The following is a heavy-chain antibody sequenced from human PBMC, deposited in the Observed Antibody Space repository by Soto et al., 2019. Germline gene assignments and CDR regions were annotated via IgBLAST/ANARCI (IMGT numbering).Heavy chain of an antibody. CDR2: TYYRSKWYN. J-gene: IGHJ3*02. D-gene: IGHD6-19*01. CDR3: ARDQWLVGCGAFDI. Sequence: RTCAISGDSVSSNSAAWNWIRQSPSRGLEWLGRTYYRSKWYNDYAVSVKSRITINPDTSKNQFSLQLNSVTPEDTAVYYCARDQWLVGCGAFDIWGQGTMVTV. V-gene: IGHV6-1*01. CDR1: GDSVSSNSAA.